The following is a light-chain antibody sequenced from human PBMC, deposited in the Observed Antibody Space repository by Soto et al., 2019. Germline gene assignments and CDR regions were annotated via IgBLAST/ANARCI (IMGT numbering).Light chain of an antibody. CDR2: EAS. CDR1: SSDVGVSDY. J-gene: IGLJ3*02. V-gene: IGLV2-14*01. CDR3: SSYAKSSIPWV. Sequence: QAVVTQPASVSGSPGQSITISCTGTSSDVGVSDYVSWYQHLAGKVPKLIIYEASNRPSGVSNRFSGSKSGNTASLSISGLQAEDEADYFCSSYAKSSIPWVFGGGTKLTVL.